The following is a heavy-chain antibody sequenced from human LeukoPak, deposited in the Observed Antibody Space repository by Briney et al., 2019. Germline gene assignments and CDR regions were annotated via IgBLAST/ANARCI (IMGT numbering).Heavy chain of an antibody. J-gene: IGHJ4*02. CDR2: IYYSGST. V-gene: IGHV4-34*01. CDR3: ARVETVATVTMQTFDY. Sequence: SETLSLTCAVYGGSFSGYYWSWIRQHPGKGLEWIGYIYYSGSTYYNPSLKSRVTMSVDTSKNQFSLKLSSVTAADTAVYYCARVETVATVTMQTFDYWGQGTLVTVSS. CDR1: GGSFSGYY. D-gene: IGHD4-17*01.